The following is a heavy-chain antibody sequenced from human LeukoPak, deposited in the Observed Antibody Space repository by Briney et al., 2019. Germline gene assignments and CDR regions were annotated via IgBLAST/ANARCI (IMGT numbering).Heavy chain of an antibody. Sequence: GGSLRLSCVASGFTFSSYWMHWVRQDPRKGLVWVSRINGDGRNINYADSVRGRFTISRDNAKNTLYLQMNTLRVEDTAVYYCTREVSGSLYFDYWGQGTPVTVSS. D-gene: IGHD1-26*01. J-gene: IGHJ4*02. CDR3: TREVSGSLYFDY. CDR2: INGDGRNI. CDR1: GFTFSSYW. V-gene: IGHV3-74*01.